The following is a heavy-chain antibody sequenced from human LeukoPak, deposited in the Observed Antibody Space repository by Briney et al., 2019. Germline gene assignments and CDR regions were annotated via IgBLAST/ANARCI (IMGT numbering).Heavy chain of an antibody. V-gene: IGHV4-31*03. Sequence: SETLSLTCTVSGGSISSGGYYWSWIRQHPGKGLEWIGYIYYSGSHYYNPSLKSRVTISVDTSKNQSSLKQSSVTAADTAVYYCARDYGNNWFDPWGEGTLVTVSS. CDR2: IYYSGSH. CDR1: GGSISSGGYY. D-gene: IGHD4-17*01. J-gene: IGHJ5*02. CDR3: ARDYGNNWFDP.